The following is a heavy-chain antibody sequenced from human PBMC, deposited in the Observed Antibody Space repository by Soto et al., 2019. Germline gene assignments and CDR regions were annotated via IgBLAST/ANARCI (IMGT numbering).Heavy chain of an antibody. CDR2: ISGYNGNT. V-gene: IGHV1-18*04. J-gene: IGHJ6*02. D-gene: IGHD6-13*01. CDR1: GYIFSRYG. CDR3: AREAAAERNYYGLEV. Sequence: QVQLVQSGPEVRKPGASVKVSCKASGYIFSRYGISWVRQAPGQGLEWMAWISGYNGNTNFGERVQGRVNVTTDTSTSTAYMELRSLRSDDTAVYYCAREAAAERNYYGLEVWGQGTAVIVSS.